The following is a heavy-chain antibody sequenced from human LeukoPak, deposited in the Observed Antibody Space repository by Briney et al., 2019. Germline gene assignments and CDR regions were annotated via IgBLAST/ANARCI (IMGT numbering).Heavy chain of an antibody. D-gene: IGHD5-12*01. V-gene: IGHV3-23*01. CDR3: AKHEYSGYELQYFDY. CDR2: ISGSGGST. J-gene: IGHJ4*02. CDR1: GFTFSSYA. Sequence: GGSLRLSCAASGFTFSSYAMSWVRQAPGKGLEWVSAISGSGGSTYYADSVKGRFTISRDNSKNTLYLQMNSLRAEDTAVYYCAKHEYSGYELQYFDYWGQGTLVTVSS.